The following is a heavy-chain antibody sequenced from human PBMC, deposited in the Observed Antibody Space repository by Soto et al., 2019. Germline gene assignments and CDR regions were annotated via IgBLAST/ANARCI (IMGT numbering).Heavy chain of an antibody. CDR3: ASGDLEFAALGEYFQH. D-gene: IGHD4-17*01. J-gene: IGHJ1*01. Sequence: QVQLVQSGAEVKKPGSSVKVSCKASGGTFSSYAISWVRQAPGQGLEWMGGIIPIFGTANYAQKFQGRVTITADESTSTAYMELSSLRSEDTAVYYFASGDLEFAALGEYFQHWGQGTLVTVSS. V-gene: IGHV1-69*01. CDR1: GGTFSSYA. CDR2: IIPIFGTA.